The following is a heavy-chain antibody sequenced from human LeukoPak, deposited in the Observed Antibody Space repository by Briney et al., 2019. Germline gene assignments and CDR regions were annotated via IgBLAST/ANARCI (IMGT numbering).Heavy chain of an antibody. CDR3: ARDGYSYGFDY. Sequence: SETLSLTCAVSGASISSGGYSWNWIRQPPGKGLEWIGYIYYSGSTYYNPSLKSRVITSVDRSKNQFSLKVSSVTAADTAVYYCARDGYSYGFDYWGQGTLVIVSS. J-gene: IGHJ4*02. V-gene: IGHV4-30-2*01. CDR1: GASISSGGYS. CDR2: IYYSGST. D-gene: IGHD5-18*01.